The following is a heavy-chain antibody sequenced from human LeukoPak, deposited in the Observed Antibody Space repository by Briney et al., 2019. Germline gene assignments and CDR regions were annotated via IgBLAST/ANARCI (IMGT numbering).Heavy chain of an antibody. D-gene: IGHD2-2*01. CDR3: ATGERLVPAAMWFDY. J-gene: IGHJ4*02. V-gene: IGHV1-2*02. Sequence: ASVKVSCTASGYTFTDYYMHWVRQAPGQGLEWMGWINPKSGGRSYAQRFQGRVTMTRDTSISTAYMELSRLRSDDTAVYYCATGERLVPAAMWFDYWGQGTLVTVSS. CDR2: INPKSGGR. CDR1: GYTFTDYY.